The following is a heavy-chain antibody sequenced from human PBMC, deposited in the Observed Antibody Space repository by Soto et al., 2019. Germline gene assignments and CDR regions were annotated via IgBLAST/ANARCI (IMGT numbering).Heavy chain of an antibody. D-gene: IGHD6-13*01. CDR2: INAGNGNT. CDR1: GYTFTSYA. J-gene: IGHJ4*02. CDR3: ARASISLYAKEFFDY. V-gene: IGHV1-3*01. Sequence: QVQLVQSGAEVKKPGASVKVSCKASGYTFTSYAMHWVRQAPGQRLEWMGWINAGNGNTKYSQKFQGRVTITRDTSASTAYMELSSLRSEDTAVYYCARASISLYAKEFFDYWGQGTLVTVSS.